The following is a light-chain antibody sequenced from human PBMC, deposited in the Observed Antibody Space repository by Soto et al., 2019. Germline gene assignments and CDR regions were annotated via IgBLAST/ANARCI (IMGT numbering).Light chain of an antibody. V-gene: IGLV1-44*01. J-gene: IGLJ2*01. Sequence: SVLTQPPSASGTPGQRVTISCSGSSSNIETKTVDWYQHLPGTAPKVLIFNNNQRPSGVPDRFSGSKSGTSASLAISGLQSEDEAHYYCAVWDDSLSGMIFGGGTKVTVL. CDR3: AVWDDSLSGMI. CDR1: SSNIETKT. CDR2: NNN.